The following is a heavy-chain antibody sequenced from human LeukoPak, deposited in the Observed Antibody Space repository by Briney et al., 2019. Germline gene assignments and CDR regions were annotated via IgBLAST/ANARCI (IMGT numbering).Heavy chain of an antibody. CDR2: INHSGSA. CDR3: ARVARGTSCCFFDY. V-gene: IGHV4-34*01. Sequence: PSETLSLTCAVYGGSFSGYYWSWIRQPPGKGLEWIGEINHSGSANYNPSLTSRVTISVDTSKNQFSLKLSSVTAADTAVYYCARVARGTSCCFFDYWGQGTLVTVSS. J-gene: IGHJ4*02. CDR1: GGSFSGYY. D-gene: IGHD2-2*01.